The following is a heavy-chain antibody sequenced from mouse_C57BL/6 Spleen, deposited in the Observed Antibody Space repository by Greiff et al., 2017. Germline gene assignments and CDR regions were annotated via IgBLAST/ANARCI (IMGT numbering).Heavy chain of an antibody. Sequence: EVQRVESGGDLVKPGGSLKLSCAASGFTFSSYGMSWVRQTPDKRLEWVATISSGGSYTYYPDSVKGRFPISRDNAKNTLYLQMSSLKSEDTAMYYCARHDGSDPAWFAYWGQGTLVTVSA. CDR1: GFTFSSYG. J-gene: IGHJ3*01. V-gene: IGHV5-6*01. CDR2: ISSGGSYT. D-gene: IGHD1-1*01. CDR3: ARHDGSDPAWFAY.